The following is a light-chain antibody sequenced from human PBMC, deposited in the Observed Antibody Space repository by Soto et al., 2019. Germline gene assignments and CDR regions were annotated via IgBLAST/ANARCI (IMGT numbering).Light chain of an antibody. CDR2: GAA. CDR3: QQSYSAPYT. J-gene: IGKJ2*01. Sequence: DIQMTQSPSSLSASVGDRVSISCRTSQNIDRYLNWYQQEPGKAPQVLISGAASLQSGVPSRFSGSGSGTEFTLSISSLQPEDFATYFCQQSYSAPYTFGQGTRLEI. CDR1: QNIDRY. V-gene: IGKV1-39*01.